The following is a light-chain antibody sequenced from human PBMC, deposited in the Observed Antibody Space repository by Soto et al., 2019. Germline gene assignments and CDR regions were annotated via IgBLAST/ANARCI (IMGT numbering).Light chain of an antibody. V-gene: IGKV1-8*01. CDR2: AAS. Sequence: AIRVTQSPSSLSASTGDRVTITCRASQGISSYLAWYQQKPGKAPKLLIYAASTLQSGVPSRFSGSGSGTDFTLTISCLQSEDFATYYCQQYYSYPRTFGQGTTVDTK. J-gene: IGKJ1*01. CDR1: QGISSY. CDR3: QQYYSYPRT.